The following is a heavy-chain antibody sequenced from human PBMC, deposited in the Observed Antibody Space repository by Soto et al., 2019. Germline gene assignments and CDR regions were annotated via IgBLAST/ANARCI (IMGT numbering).Heavy chain of an antibody. CDR2: IYDSGNT. CDR1: GGSISGSTYS. CDR3: ARGTGAAAGHSNFDY. Sequence: QLQLQESGSGLVKPSQTLSLTCAVSGGSISGSTYSWSWIRQPPGKGLEWIGYIYDSGNTYYNPSLKSQFSISVARSKNQFSLKLSSVTAADTAVYYCARGTGAAAGHSNFDYWGQGALVTVSS. J-gene: IGHJ4*02. V-gene: IGHV4-30-2*01. D-gene: IGHD6-13*01.